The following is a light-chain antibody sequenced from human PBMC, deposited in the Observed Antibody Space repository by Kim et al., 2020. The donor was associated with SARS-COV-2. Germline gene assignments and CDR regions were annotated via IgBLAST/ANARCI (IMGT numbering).Light chain of an antibody. CDR1: QSVLYSSNNKNY. V-gene: IGKV4-1*01. J-gene: IGKJ4*01. CDR3: QQYYSSPLT. CDR2: WAS. Sequence: ATINCKSSQSVLYSSNNKNYLAWYQQKPGQPPKLLISWASTRESGVPDRFSGSGSGTDVTLTISSLQAEDVAVYYCQQYYSSPLTFGGGTKVDIK.